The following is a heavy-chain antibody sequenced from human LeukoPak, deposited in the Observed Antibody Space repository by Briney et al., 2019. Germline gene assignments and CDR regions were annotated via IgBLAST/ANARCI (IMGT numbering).Heavy chain of an antibody. V-gene: IGHV3-13*05. CDR3: ARSRTLWGAFDI. J-gene: IGHJ3*02. D-gene: IGHD2-21*01. CDR2: IGTAGDP. Sequence: PGGSLRPSCAASGFTFSSHDVHWVRQTTGKGLEWVSGIGTAGDPYYLDSVKGRFTISRENAKNSLYLQMNSLRAGDTAVYYCARSRTLWGAFDIWGQGTMVTVSS. CDR1: GFTFSSHD.